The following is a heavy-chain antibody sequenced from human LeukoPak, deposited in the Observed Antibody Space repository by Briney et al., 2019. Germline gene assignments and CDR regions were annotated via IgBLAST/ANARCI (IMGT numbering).Heavy chain of an antibody. Sequence: SLRLXXVASXFTFDNYAMNWVRQAPGKGLEWVSAIVGTGENTYYADSVKGRFTISRDNSKHTLYLQMNSLRAEDTAVYYCARGIVVVPAAILGFPPLFDYWGQGTLVTVSS. D-gene: IGHD2-2*01. CDR3: ARGIVVVPAAILGFPPLFDY. CDR1: XFTFDNYA. V-gene: IGHV3-23*01. J-gene: IGHJ4*02. CDR2: IVGTGENT.